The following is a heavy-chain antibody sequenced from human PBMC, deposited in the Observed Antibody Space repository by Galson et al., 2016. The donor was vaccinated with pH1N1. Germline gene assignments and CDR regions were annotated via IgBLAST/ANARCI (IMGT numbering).Heavy chain of an antibody. V-gene: IGHV3-9*01. Sequence: SLRLSCAASGFTFDDYAMHWVRQAPGKGLEWVSGISWNSGSIGYADSVKGRFTISRDNAKNSLYLQMNSLRNEDTALYYCAKVQGCLSGYYDYWGQGTLVTVSS. CDR2: ISWNSGSI. CDR3: AKVQGCLSGYYDY. D-gene: IGHD3-9*01. CDR1: GFTFDDYA. J-gene: IGHJ4*02.